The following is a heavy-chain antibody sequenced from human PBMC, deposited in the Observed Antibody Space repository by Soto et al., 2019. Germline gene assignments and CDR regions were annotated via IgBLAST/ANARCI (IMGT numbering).Heavy chain of an antibody. CDR3: ARGNVRYFDWLPSGGCAFDI. Sequence: SETLSLTCAVSSGSISSSNWWSWVRQPPGKGLEWIGEIYHSGSTNYNPSLKSRVTISVDKSKNQFSLKLSSVTAADTAVYYCARGNVRYFDWLPSGGCAFDIWGQGTMVTVSS. CDR1: SGSISSSNW. J-gene: IGHJ3*02. V-gene: IGHV4-4*02. CDR2: IYHSGST. D-gene: IGHD3-9*01.